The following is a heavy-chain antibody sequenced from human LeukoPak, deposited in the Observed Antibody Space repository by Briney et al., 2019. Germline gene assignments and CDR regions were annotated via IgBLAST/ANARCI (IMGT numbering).Heavy chain of an antibody. CDR3: AKDSARKSIVGSTTRGVNDY. V-gene: IGHV3-30*02. D-gene: IGHD1-26*01. Sequence: GGSLRLSCAASGFTFSSYGMHWVRQAPGKGLEWVAFIRYDGSNKYYADSVKGRFTISRDNSKNTLYLHVNSLRPEDTAVYYCAKDSARKSIVGSTTRGVNDYWGQGTLVPVSS. CDR1: GFTFSSYG. CDR2: IRYDGSNK. J-gene: IGHJ4*02.